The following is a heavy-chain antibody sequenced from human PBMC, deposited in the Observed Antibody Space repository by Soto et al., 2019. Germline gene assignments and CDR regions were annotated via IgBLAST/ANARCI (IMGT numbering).Heavy chain of an antibody. D-gene: IGHD3-3*01. CDR1: GYTFTSYG. V-gene: IGHV1-18*04. Sequence: GASVKVSCKASGYTFTSYGIAWVRQAPGQGPEWMGWISTHNGNTNYAQKFQDRVTMTRDTSTGTAYMELSSLRSEDTAAYYCARVWGITIFGVATPGGMDVWGQGTTVTVSS. CDR2: ISTHNGNT. CDR3: ARVWGITIFGVATPGGMDV. J-gene: IGHJ6*02.